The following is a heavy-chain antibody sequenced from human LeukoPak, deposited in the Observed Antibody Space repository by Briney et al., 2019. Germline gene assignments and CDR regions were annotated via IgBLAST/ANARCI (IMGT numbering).Heavy chain of an antibody. V-gene: IGHV1-8*01. CDR3: ARGESSSWYDP. CDR2: MNPNSGNT. J-gene: IGHJ5*02. D-gene: IGHD6-13*01. Sequence: ASVKVSCKASGYTFTSYDINWVRQATGQGLEWMGWMNPNSGNTGYAQKFQGRVTITADKSTSTAYMELSSLRSEDTAVYYCARGESSSWYDPWGQGTLVTVSS. CDR1: GYTFTSYD.